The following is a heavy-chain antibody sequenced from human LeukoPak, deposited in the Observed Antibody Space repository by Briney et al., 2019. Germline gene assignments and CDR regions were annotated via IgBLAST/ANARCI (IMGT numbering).Heavy chain of an antibody. CDR2: IKPNSGGT. V-gene: IGHV1-2*02. Sequence: ASVKVSCKASGYTFTGYYMHWVRQAPGQGLEWMGWIKPNSGGTNYAQKFQGRVTMTRDTSISTAYMELSRLRSDDTAVYYCASLAYCGGDCYSPYFDYWGQGTLVTVSS. D-gene: IGHD2-21*02. CDR3: ASLAYCGGDCYSPYFDY. CDR1: GYTFTGYY. J-gene: IGHJ4*02.